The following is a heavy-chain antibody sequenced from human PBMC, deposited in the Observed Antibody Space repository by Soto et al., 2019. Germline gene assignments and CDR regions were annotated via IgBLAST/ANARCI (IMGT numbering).Heavy chain of an antibody. Sequence: GGSLRVSCAASGFTFSSYGMGWVRQGPGKGLEWVAVVSIGGSTHYADSVRGRFTISRDNSKNTLSLQMNSLTAEDTAVYFCAKRRGAGGHFDYWGQGALVTVSS. V-gene: IGHV3-23*01. J-gene: IGHJ4*02. CDR1: GFTFSSYG. D-gene: IGHD2-15*01. CDR3: AKRRGAGGHFDY. CDR2: VSIGGST.